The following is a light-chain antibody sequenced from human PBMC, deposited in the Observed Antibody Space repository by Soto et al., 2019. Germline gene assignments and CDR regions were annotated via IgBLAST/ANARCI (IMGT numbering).Light chain of an antibody. CDR2: GTS. V-gene: IGKV3-20*01. Sequence: EIVLTQSPGTLSLSPGERATLSCRASQSVSITSLAWYQQKPGQAPRLLIYGTSSRATAIPDRFSGSGSVTDFTLTISRLEPEDFAVYYCQQYGSSPITFGQGTRLEIK. J-gene: IGKJ5*01. CDR1: QSVSITS. CDR3: QQYGSSPIT.